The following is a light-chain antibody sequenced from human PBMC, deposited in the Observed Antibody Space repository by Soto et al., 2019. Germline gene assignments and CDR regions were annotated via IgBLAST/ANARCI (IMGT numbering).Light chain of an antibody. J-gene: IGLJ1*01. CDR2: EVT. Sequence: QSALTQPASVSGSPGQSITISCTGTSSDVGFYNYVSWYQQLPGKAPKLMIYEVTNRPSGVSNRFSGSKSGNTASLTISGLXAEDEADYYCTSYTTGSTLEVFGTGTKVTVL. CDR3: TSYTTGSTLEV. CDR1: SSDVGFYNY. V-gene: IGLV2-14*01.